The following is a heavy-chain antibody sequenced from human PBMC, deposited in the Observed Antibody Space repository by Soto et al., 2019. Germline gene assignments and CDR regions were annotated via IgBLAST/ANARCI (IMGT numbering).Heavy chain of an antibody. CDR3: AKDSVFEYSFGQHGFDS. CDR1: GFSFSSYG. D-gene: IGHD4-4*01. CDR2: ITYDGSDT. Sequence: QEQLVESGGGVVQPGTSLRLSCGASGFSFSSYGMHWVRQAPGKGLEWVAFITYDGSDTYYVDSVKGPFTVSRHNSKTTLSLQMNSLKPEDTSIYYCAKDSVFEYSFGQHGFDSWGQGTLVTVSS. J-gene: IGHJ4*02. V-gene: IGHV3-30*18.